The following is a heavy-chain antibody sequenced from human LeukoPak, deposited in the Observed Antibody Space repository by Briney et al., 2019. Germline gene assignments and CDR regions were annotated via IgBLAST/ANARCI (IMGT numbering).Heavy chain of an antibody. CDR3: ARARYYYGSGSYYYYYYMDV. V-gene: IGHV6-1*01. Sequence: SQTLSLTCAISGDSFSSNSAAWNWIRQSPSRGLEWLGRTYYRSKWYNDYAVSVKSRITINPDTSKNQFSLQLNSVTPEDTAVYYCARARYYYGSGSYYYYYYMDVWGKGTTVTISS. CDR1: GDSFSSNSAA. D-gene: IGHD3-10*01. CDR2: TYYRSKWYN. J-gene: IGHJ6*03.